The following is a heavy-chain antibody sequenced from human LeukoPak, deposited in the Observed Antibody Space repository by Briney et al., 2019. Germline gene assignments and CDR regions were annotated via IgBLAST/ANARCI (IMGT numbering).Heavy chain of an antibody. CDR1: GGSVSSGSYY. Sequence: SETLSLTCTVSGGSVSSGSYYWSWIRQPPGKGLEWIGYIYYSGTTNYNPSLKSRVTISVDTSKNQFSLKLSSVTSADTVVYYCARTTGRYLQFDPWGQGTLVTVSS. D-gene: IGHD3-9*01. CDR3: ARTTGRYLQFDP. CDR2: IYYSGTT. V-gene: IGHV4-61*01. J-gene: IGHJ5*02.